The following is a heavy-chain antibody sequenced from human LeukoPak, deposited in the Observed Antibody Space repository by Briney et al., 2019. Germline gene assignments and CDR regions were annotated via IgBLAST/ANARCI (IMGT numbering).Heavy chain of an antibody. CDR2: IYHSGST. V-gene: IGHV4-30-2*01. CDR3: ASYSSSSTFLDV. CDR1: GGSISSGGYS. Sequence: SQTLSLTSAVSGGSISSGGYSWSWIRQPPGKGLEWIGYIYHSGSTYYNPSLKSRVTISVDRSKNQFSLKLSSVTAADTAVYYCASYSSSSTFLDVWGQGTTVTVSS. D-gene: IGHD6-6*01. J-gene: IGHJ6*02.